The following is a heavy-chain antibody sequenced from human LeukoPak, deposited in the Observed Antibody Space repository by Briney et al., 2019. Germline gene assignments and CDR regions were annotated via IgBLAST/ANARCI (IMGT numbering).Heavy chain of an antibody. J-gene: IGHJ1*01. CDR1: GFTFSSYG. Sequence: PGGSLRLSCAASGFTFSSYGMHWVRQAPGKGLEWVTFIPHDGSSKYYADSVKGRFTISRDNSKNTLYLQMNSLRTEDTAVYYCAKETLDITMRGYFQHWGQGTLVTVSS. CDR3: AKETLDITMRGYFQH. CDR2: IPHDGSSK. V-gene: IGHV3-30*02. D-gene: IGHD3-22*01.